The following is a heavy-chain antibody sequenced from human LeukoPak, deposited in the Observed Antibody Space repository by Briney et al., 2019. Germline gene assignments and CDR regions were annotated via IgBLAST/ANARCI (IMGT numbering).Heavy chain of an antibody. Sequence: PSETLSLTCAVSGYSITSVYYSGWIRHPPGKGREWIGSIYHSGSTYYNPSLKSRVTISVDTSKNQFSLKQSSVTAADTAVYYCARNRYYGSGSYSQSNWFDPWGQGTLVTVSS. J-gene: IGHJ5*02. CDR3: ARNRYYGSGSYSQSNWFDP. V-gene: IGHV4-38-2*01. CDR2: IYHSGST. D-gene: IGHD3-10*01. CDR1: GYSITSVYY.